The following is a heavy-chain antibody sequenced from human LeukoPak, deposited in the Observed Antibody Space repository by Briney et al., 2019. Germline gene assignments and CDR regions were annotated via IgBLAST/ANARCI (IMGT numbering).Heavy chain of an antibody. Sequence: GGSLRLSCAASGFTFSNYGMHWVRQAPGKGLEWVSFIRYDGSNKNYVDSVKGRFTISRDNSKNTVDLEMNSLRAEDTAVYYCAEGVSRDGYNYFDYWGQGTLVTVSS. J-gene: IGHJ4*02. D-gene: IGHD5-24*01. CDR1: GFTFSNYG. CDR3: AEGVSRDGYNYFDY. CDR2: IRYDGSNK. V-gene: IGHV3-30*02.